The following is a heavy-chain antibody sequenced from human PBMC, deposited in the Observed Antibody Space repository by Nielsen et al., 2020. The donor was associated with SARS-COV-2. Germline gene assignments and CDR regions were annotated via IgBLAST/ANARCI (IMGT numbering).Heavy chain of an antibody. D-gene: IGHD1-26*01. V-gene: IGHV3-23*01. CDR3: AKGRSASYYSALHI. CDR1: GFTFSNHA. Sequence: GESLKISCAASGFTFSNHAMSWVRQAPGKGLEWVAGIGGSGDDTYYADSVNGRFSISRDSSTSTLFLQMNSLRAEDTALYYCAKGRSASYYSALHIWGQGTVVTVSS. J-gene: IGHJ3*02. CDR2: IGGSGDDT.